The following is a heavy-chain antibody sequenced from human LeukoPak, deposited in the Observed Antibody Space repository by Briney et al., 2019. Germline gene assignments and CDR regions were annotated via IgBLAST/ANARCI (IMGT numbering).Heavy chain of an antibody. Sequence: GGSLRLSCAASGFTFSSYSMNWVRQAPGKGLEWVSSISSSSSYIYYADSVKGRFTISRDNAKNTLYLRMNSLRAEDTAVYYCAREFEGQEAGAYGSGSYDVFDIWGQGTMVTVSS. D-gene: IGHD3-10*01. J-gene: IGHJ3*02. CDR1: GFTFSSYS. V-gene: IGHV3-21*01. CDR3: AREFEGQEAGAYGSGSYDVFDI. CDR2: ISSSSSYI.